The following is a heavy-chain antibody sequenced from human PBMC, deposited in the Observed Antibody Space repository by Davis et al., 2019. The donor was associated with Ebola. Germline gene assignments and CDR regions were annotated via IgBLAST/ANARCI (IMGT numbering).Heavy chain of an antibody. CDR1: GGFVSSGGYS. CDR2: IYYRGT. CDR3: ARLGVAGVY. Sequence: GSLRLSCAVSGGFVSSGGYSWNWIRQPPGKGLEWIGLIYYRGTIYNPSLKSRVTISVDTSKNQFSLKLSSVTAADTAVYYCARLGVAGVYWGQGTLVTVSS. V-gene: IGHV4-61*08. D-gene: IGHD6-19*01. J-gene: IGHJ4*02.